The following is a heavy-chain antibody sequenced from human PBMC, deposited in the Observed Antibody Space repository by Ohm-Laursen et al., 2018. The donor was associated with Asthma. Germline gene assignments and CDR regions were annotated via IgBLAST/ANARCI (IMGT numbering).Heavy chain of an antibody. J-gene: IGHJ4*02. CDR3: AVLGRITNAY. D-gene: IGHD2/OR15-2a*01. CDR2: IKSDSSSI. CDR1: GFSFSSYW. V-gene: IGHV3-74*01. Sequence: SLRLSCAASGFSFSSYWMHWVRQAPGRGLVWVARIKSDSSSISYGESVKGRFTVSRDNAKNTLYLQMNSLRTEDTAVYYCAVLGRITNAYWGQGTLVTVSS.